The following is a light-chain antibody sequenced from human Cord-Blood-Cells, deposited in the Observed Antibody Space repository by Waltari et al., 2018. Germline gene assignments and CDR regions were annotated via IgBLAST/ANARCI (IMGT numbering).Light chain of an antibody. CDR2: QDS. CDR1: KLGDKY. CDR3: QAWDSSTVV. V-gene: IGLV3-1*01. J-gene: IGLJ2*01. Sequence: SYELTQPPSVSVSPGQTASITCSGDKLGDKYACWYQQKPGQSPVLVISQDSKRPSGIHERFSGSNAGNTATLTISGTQAMDEADYYCQAWDSSTVVFGGGTKLTVL.